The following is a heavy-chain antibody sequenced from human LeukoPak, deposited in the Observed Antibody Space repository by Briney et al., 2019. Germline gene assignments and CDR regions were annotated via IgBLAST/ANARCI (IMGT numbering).Heavy chain of an antibody. CDR1: GFTFSSYA. Sequence: GGSLRLSCAASGFTFSSYAMSWVRQAPGKGLEWVSEISLSGGTTHYADSVKGRFTISRDNSKNTLYLQMNSLRAEDTAVYYCARPTTVTTIAADAFDIWGQGTMVTVSS. CDR3: ARPTTVTTIAADAFDI. CDR2: ISLSGGTT. J-gene: IGHJ3*02. V-gene: IGHV3-23*01. D-gene: IGHD4-11*01.